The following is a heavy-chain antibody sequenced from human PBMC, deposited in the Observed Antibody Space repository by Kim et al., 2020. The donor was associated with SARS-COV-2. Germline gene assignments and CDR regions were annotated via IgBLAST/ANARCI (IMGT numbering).Heavy chain of an antibody. V-gene: IGHV4-34*01. D-gene: IGHD3-16*01. CDR3: ARGGLGAPWYYGMDV. CDR2: INHSGST. CDR1: GGSFSGYY. J-gene: IGHJ6*02. Sequence: SETLSLTCAVYGGSFSGYYWSWIRQPPGKGLEWIGEINHSGSTNYNPSLKSRVTISVDTSKNQFSLKLSSVTAADTAVYYCARGGLGAPWYYGMDVWGQGTTVTVSS.